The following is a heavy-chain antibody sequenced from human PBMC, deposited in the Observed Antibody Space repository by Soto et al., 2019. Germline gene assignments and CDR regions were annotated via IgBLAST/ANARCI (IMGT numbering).Heavy chain of an antibody. J-gene: IGHJ4*02. CDR1: GFTFSSYS. CDR3: ARVPVYCSGGSCYFDY. Sequence: GGSLRLSCAASGFTFSSYSMNWVRQAPGKGLEWVSSISSSSSYIYYADSVKGRFTISRDNAKNSLYLQMNSLRAEDTAVYYCARVPVYCSGGSCYFDYWGQGTLVTVSS. V-gene: IGHV3-21*01. CDR2: ISSSSSYI. D-gene: IGHD2-15*01.